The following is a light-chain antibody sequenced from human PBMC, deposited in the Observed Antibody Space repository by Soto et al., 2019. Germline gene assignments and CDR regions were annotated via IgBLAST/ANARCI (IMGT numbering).Light chain of an antibody. CDR3: QSYASSLSGWV. Sequence: QSVLTQPPSVSGAPGQRVTISCTGSSSNIGAGYDVHWYQQLPGTAPKLLIYGNSNRPSGVPDRFSGSKSGTSASLAITGLQAEDEADHYCQSYASSLSGWVFGGGTQLTVL. J-gene: IGLJ3*02. CDR2: GNS. CDR1: SSNIGAGYD. V-gene: IGLV1-40*01.